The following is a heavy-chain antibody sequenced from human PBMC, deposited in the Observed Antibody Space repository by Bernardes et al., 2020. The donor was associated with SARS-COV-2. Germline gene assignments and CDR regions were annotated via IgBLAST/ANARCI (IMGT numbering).Heavy chain of an antibody. J-gene: IGHJ6*02. V-gene: IGHV1-24*01. CDR2: FDPEDGET. CDR3: ATAYPLRGVVVPAAMAYYYGMDV. D-gene: IGHD2-2*01. CDR1: GYTLTELS. Sequence: AQVKASCKVSGYTLTELSMHWVRQAPGKGLEWMGGFDPEDGETIYAQKFQGRVTMTEDTSTDTAYMELSSLRSEDTAVYYCATAYPLRGVVVPAAMAYYYGMDVWGQGTTVTVSS.